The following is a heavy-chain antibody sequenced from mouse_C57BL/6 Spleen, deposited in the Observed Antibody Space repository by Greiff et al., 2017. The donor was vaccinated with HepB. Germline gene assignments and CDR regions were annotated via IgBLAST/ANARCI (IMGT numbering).Heavy chain of an antibody. CDR3: ARDASIGGYYDYAMDY. D-gene: IGHD2-3*01. Sequence: EVNVVESGGGLVQSGRSLRLSCATSGFTFSDFYMEWVRQAPGKGLEWIAASRNKANDYTTEYSASVKGRFIVSRDTSQSILYLQMNALRAEDTAIYYCARDASIGGYYDYAMDYWGQGASVTVSS. CDR1: GFTFSDFY. CDR2: SRNKANDYTT. V-gene: IGHV7-1*01. J-gene: IGHJ4*01.